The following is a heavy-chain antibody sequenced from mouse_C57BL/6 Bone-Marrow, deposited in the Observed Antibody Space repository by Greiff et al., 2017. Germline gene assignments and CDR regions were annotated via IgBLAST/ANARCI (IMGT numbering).Heavy chain of an antibody. CDR1: GFTFSSYA. J-gene: IGHJ2*01. CDR2: ISSGGDYI. V-gene: IGHV5S21*01. Sequence: EVHLVESGEGLVKPGGSLKLSCAASGFTFSSYAMSWVRQTPEKRLEWVAYISSGGDYIYYADTVKGRFTISRDNARNTLYLQMSSLKSEDTAMYYCTRRIYYYGSSYEDYWGQGTTLTVSS. CDR3: TRRIYYYGSSYEDY. D-gene: IGHD1-1*01.